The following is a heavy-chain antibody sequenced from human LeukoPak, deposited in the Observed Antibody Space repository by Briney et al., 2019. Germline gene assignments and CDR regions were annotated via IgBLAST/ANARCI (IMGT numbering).Heavy chain of an antibody. V-gene: IGHV1-18*01. J-gene: IGHJ4*02. CDR2: ISAYNGNT. CDR1: GYTFTSYG. D-gene: IGHD2-2*01. Sequence: GASVKVSCKASGYTFTSYGISWVRQAPGQGLEWMGWISAYNGNTNYAQQLQGRVTMTTDTSTSTAYMELRSLRSDDTAVYYCARSQHRYCSSTSCNTPDYWGQGTLVTVSS. CDR3: ARSQHRYCSSTSCNTPDY.